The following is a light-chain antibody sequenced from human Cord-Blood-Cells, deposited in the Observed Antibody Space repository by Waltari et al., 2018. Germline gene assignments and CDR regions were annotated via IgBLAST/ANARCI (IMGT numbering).Light chain of an antibody. CDR1: SSDAGGYNY. CDR3: CSYAGSYTGV. J-gene: IGLJ3*02. V-gene: IGLV2-11*01. Sequence: QSALTQPRSVSGSPGQSVTISCTGTSSDAGGYNYVPWYQQHPGKAPNLMIYDVSKRPSGVPDRFSGSKSGNTASLTISGLQAEDEADYYCCSYAGSYTGVFGGGTKLTVL. CDR2: DVS.